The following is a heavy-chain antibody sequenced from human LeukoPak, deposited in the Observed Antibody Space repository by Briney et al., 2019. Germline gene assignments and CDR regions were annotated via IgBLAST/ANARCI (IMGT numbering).Heavy chain of an antibody. D-gene: IGHD2-21*02. Sequence: ASVKVSCKASGYSFVGYGITWVRQAPGQGLEWMGWFNPENGNTNYAQKVQGRVTMTADTSTSTSYMELRSLRSDDTAIYYCARADNRIVAVTADTFDYWGQGTLVTVSS. V-gene: IGHV1-18*01. CDR2: FNPENGNT. J-gene: IGHJ4*02. CDR3: ARADNRIVAVTADTFDY. CDR1: GYSFVGYG.